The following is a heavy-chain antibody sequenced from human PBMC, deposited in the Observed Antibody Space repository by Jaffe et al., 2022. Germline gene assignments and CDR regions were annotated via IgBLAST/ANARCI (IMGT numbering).Heavy chain of an antibody. CDR1: GGTFSSYA. J-gene: IGHJ3*02. V-gene: IGHV1-69*01. D-gene: IGHD6-13*01. Sequence: QVQLVQSGAEVKKPGSSVKVSCKASGGTFSSYAISWVRQAPGQGLEWMGGIIPIFGTANYAQKFQGRVTITADESTSTAYMELSSLRSEDTAVYYCAREGLRRRADSSSWYGSGAFDIWGQGTMVTVSS. CDR3: AREGLRRRADSSSWYGSGAFDI. CDR2: IIPIFGTA.